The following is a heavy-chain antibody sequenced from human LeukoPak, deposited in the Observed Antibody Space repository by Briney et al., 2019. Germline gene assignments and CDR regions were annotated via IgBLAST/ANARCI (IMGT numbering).Heavy chain of an antibody. CDR2: ISGSGGST. J-gene: IGHJ4*02. Sequence: AGGSLRLSCAASGFTFSSYAMSWVRQAPGKGLEWVSAISGSGGSTYYADSVKGRFTISRDNSKNTLYLQMNSLRAEDTAVYYCAKAPFRWRELRTGFDYWGQGTLVTVSS. CDR1: GFTFSSYA. CDR3: AKAPFRWRELRTGFDY. D-gene: IGHD1-26*01. V-gene: IGHV3-23*01.